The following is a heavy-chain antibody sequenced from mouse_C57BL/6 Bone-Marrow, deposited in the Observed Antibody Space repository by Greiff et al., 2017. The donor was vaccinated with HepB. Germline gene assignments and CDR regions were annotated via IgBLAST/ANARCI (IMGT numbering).Heavy chain of an antibody. V-gene: IGHV1-85*01. CDR3: ARRSPTRGFAY. CDR1: GYTFTSYD. CDR2: IYPRDGST. D-gene: IGHD2-10*01. J-gene: IGHJ3*01. Sequence: QVQLQQSGPELVKPGASVKLSCKASGYTFTSYDINWVKQRPGQGLEWIGWIYPRDGSTKYNEKFKGKATLTVDTSSRTAYMELHSLTSEDSAVYFCARRSPTRGFAYWGQGTLVTVSA.